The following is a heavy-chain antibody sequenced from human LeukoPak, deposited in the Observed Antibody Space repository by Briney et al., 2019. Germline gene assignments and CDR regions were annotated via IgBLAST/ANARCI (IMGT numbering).Heavy chain of an antibody. CDR3: ARGAAAEDY. D-gene: IGHD6-13*01. J-gene: IGHJ4*02. V-gene: IGHV4-34*01. CDR1: GGSFSGYY. Sequence: SETLSLTCAVYGGSFSGYYWSWIRQPPGKGLEWIGEINHSGSTNYNPSLKSRVTISVDRSKNQFSLKLSSVTAADTAVYYCARGAAAEDYWGQGTLVTVSS. CDR2: INHSGST.